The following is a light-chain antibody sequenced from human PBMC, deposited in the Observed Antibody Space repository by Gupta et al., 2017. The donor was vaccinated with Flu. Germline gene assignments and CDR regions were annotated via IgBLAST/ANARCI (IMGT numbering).Light chain of an antibody. V-gene: IGLV1-40*01. CDR3: HSSDNRRSSGV. CDR1: TSHIGAGYD. Sequence: SVLSQPPSVSGAPGQRVTISCSLRTSHIGAGYDVHWYQQLPGAAPKLLIDVNTYRPSGVPERFSGSKSGTSASLAITGLQAEDEADYDCHSSDNRRSSGVFGRGTKVTVL. CDR2: VNT. J-gene: IGLJ3*02.